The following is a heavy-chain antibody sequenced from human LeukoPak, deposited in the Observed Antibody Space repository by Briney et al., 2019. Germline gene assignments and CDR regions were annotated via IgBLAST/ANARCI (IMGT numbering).Heavy chain of an antibody. Sequence: ASVKVSCKASGYTFTSYDINWVRQATGQGLEWMGWMNPNSGNTGYAQKFQGRVTITRNTSISTAYMELSSLRSEDTAVYYCARSLVRGTTRSYGYWGQGTLVTVSS. CDR3: ARSLVRGTTRSYGY. J-gene: IGHJ4*02. D-gene: IGHD4-17*01. V-gene: IGHV1-8*03. CDR1: GYTFTSYD. CDR2: MNPNSGNT.